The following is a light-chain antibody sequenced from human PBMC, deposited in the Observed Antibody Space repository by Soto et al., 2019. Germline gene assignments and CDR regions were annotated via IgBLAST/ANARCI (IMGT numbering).Light chain of an antibody. CDR1: QSVNSNY. J-gene: IGKJ5*01. CDR3: QQRSNRPLT. CDR2: GIS. Sequence: EMVMTQSPAILSVSPGESATLSCRASQSVNSNYLAWYQQHPGQPPRLLIYGISTRATGIPARFSGSGSGTDFTLTISSLDPEDFAVYYCQQRSNRPLTFGQGTRLEI. V-gene: IGKV3-11*01.